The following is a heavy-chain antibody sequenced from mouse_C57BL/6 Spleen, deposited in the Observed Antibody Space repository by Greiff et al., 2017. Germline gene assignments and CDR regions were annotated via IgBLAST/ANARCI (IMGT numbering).Heavy chain of an antibody. Sequence: EVKLMESGPGLVKPSQSLSLTCSVTGYSITSGYYWNWIRQFPGNKLEWMGYISYDGSNNYNPSLKNRISITRATSKNQFFLKLNSVTTEDTATYYCARDNGYWGQGTTLTVSS. CDR2: ISYDGSN. V-gene: IGHV3-6*01. CDR3: ARDNGY. J-gene: IGHJ2*01. CDR1: GYSITSGYY.